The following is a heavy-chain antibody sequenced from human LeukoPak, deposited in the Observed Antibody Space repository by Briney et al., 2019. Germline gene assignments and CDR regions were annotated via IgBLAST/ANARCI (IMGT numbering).Heavy chain of an antibody. V-gene: IGHV4-59*08. Sequence: SETLSLTCIVSASISIYYWTWIRQPPGKGLEWIGHSYFTGNPNYNPSLKSRVTISVDPPKNQFSLKLTSVTAADTAVYYCAGLRSTVAWASFDYWGQGILVTVSP. CDR2: SYFTGNP. CDR3: AGLRSTVAWASFDY. J-gene: IGHJ4*02. D-gene: IGHD4-23*01. CDR1: ASISIYY.